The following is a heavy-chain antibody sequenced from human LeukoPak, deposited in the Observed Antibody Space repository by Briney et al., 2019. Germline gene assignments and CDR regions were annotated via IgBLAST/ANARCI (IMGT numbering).Heavy chain of an antibody. D-gene: IGHD6-19*01. CDR1: GYTFSGYY. CDR2: INPNSGGT. J-gene: IGHJ5*02. V-gene: IGHV1-2*02. Sequence: GASVKVSCKASGYTFSGYYIHWVRQAPGQGLEWMGWINPNSGGTKYAQNFQGRVTMTRDTSISTAYMGPSRLRSDDTAVYYCAKGRVVAGSKSLTYHWFDPWGQGTLVTVSS. CDR3: AKGRVVAGSKSLTYHWFDP.